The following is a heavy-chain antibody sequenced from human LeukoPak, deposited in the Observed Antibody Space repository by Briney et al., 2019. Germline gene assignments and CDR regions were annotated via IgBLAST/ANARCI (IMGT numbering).Heavy chain of an antibody. D-gene: IGHD5-24*01. V-gene: IGHV4-34*01. CDR2: INHSGST. CDR1: GGSISSYY. CDR3: ARLRRDGYNVRSFDY. J-gene: IGHJ4*02. Sequence: SETLSLTCTVSGGSISSYYWSWIRQPPGKGLEWIGEINHSGSTNYNPSLKSRVTISVDTSKNQFSLKLSSVTAADTAVYYCARLRRDGYNVRSFDYWGQGTLVTVSS.